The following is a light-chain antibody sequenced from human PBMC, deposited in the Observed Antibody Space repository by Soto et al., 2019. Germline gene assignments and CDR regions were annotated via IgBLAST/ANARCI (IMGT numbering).Light chain of an antibody. V-gene: IGLV1-40*01. CDR1: SSNIGDNY. CDR2: ANS. J-gene: IGLJ1*01. Sequence: QSVLTQPPSVSAAPGQRVTISCSGSSSNIGDNYVSWYQQLPGTAPKLLIYANSIRPSGVPDRFSGSKSGTSASLAITGLQAEDEADYYCQSYDSSLSGFVFGTGTKLTVL. CDR3: QSYDSSLSGFV.